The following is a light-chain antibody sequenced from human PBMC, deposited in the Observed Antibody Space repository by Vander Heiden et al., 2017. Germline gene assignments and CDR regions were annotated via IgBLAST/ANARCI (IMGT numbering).Light chain of an antibody. CDR2: GAS. Sequence: EIVLTQSPGTLSLSPGERATLSCRASQSVSSSYLAWYQQKPGQAPRLLIYGASSRATGIPDMFSGSGSGTDFTLTISRLEPEAFAVYYCQQYGSSPPYTFGQGTKLEIK. CDR3: QQYGSSPPYT. CDR1: QSVSSSY. V-gene: IGKV3-20*01. J-gene: IGKJ2*01.